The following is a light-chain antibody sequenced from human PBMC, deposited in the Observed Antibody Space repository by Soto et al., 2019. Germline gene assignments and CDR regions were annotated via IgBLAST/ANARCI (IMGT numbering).Light chain of an antibody. CDR3: QKYNSAPLT. Sequence: DIQMTQSPSSLSASFGDRVTITCRASQGIGVYLAWFQQKPGNAPKLLIYAASTLQSGVPSRFSGSGSGTDFTLTISSLQPEDVTTYYCQKYNSAPLTFGGRTKLEIK. J-gene: IGKJ4*01. V-gene: IGKV1-27*01. CDR1: QGIGVY. CDR2: AAS.